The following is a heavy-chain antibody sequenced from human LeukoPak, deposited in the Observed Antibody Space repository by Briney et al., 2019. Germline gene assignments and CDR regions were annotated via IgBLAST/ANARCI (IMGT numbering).Heavy chain of an antibody. Sequence: PGGSLRLSCVASGFTNSTYTFDWVRQAPGKGLEWLSYISSGGLTIFYADSVKGRFTISRDNTKNVIYLDMTNLRAEDTAVYYCARDFDYGEYIDFWGQGTLVAVSS. V-gene: IGHV3-48*04. CDR1: GFTNSTYT. CDR3: ARDFDYGEYIDF. D-gene: IGHD4/OR15-4a*01. CDR2: ISSGGLTI. J-gene: IGHJ4*02.